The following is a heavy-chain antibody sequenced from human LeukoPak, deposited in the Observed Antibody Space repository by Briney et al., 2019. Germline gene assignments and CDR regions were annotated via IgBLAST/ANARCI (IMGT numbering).Heavy chain of an antibody. V-gene: IGHV1-58*02. D-gene: IGHD1-26*01. J-gene: IGHJ4*02. CDR2: IVVGSGNT. CDR1: GFTFTSSA. Sequence: SVKVPCKASGFTFTSSAMHWGRQARGQRLDLIGWIVVGSGNTNYAQKFQERVTITRDMSTSTAYMELSSLRSEDTAVYYCAAGGSYSNVFDYWGQGTLVTVSS. CDR3: AAGGSYSNVFDY.